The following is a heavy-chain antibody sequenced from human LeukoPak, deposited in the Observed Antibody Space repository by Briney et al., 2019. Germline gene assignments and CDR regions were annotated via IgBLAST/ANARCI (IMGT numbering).Heavy chain of an antibody. CDR3: ARVYYYDSSGYHRRHYYFDY. Sequence: SETLSLTCAVYGGSFSGYYWSWIRQPPGKGLEWIGEINHSGSTNYNPSLKSRVTISVDTSKNQFSLKLSSVTAADTTVYYCARVYYYDSSGYHRRHYYFDYWGQGTLVTVSS. D-gene: IGHD3-22*01. CDR1: GGSFSGYY. CDR2: INHSGST. J-gene: IGHJ4*02. V-gene: IGHV4-34*01.